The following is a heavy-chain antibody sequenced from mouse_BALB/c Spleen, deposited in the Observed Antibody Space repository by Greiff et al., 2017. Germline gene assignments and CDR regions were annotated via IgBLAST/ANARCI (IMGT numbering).Heavy chain of an antibody. CDR1: GFTFSDFY. J-gene: IGHJ4*01. CDR2: SRNKANDYTT. CDR3: ARDPITTAMDY. V-gene: IGHV7-1*02. Sequence: EVNVVESGGGLVQPGGSLRLSCATSGFTFSDFYMEWVRQPPGKRLEWIAASRNKANDYTTEYSASVKGRFIVSRDTSQSILYLQMNALRAEDTAIYYCARDPITTAMDYWGQGTSVTVSS. D-gene: IGHD2-4*01.